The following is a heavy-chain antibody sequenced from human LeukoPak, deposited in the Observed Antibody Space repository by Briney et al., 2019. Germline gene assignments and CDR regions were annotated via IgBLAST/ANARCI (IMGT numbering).Heavy chain of an antibody. CDR2: IYTSGST. CDR3: AREFGNDFWSGYYLDY. J-gene: IGHJ4*02. D-gene: IGHD3-3*01. CDR1: GGSNSSYY. V-gene: IGHV4-4*07. Sequence: SETLSLTCTVSGGSNSSYYWSWIRQPAGKGLEWIGRIYTSGSTNYNPSLKSRVTMSVDTSKNQFSLKLSSVTAADTAVYYCAREFGNDFWSGYYLDYWGQGTLVTVSS.